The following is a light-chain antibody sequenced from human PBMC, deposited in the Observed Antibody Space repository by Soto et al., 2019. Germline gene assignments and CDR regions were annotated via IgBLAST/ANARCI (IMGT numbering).Light chain of an antibody. Sequence: IVLTQSPATLSLSPGKRATLSCRASQNISSYLIWYQQKPGQAPRLLIYDVSNRATGIPARFSGTGSGTEFTLTISSLQSEDFALYYCQQYNDWPLTFGQGTKVDIK. CDR3: QQYNDWPLT. CDR1: QNISSY. CDR2: DVS. V-gene: IGKV3-15*01. J-gene: IGKJ1*01.